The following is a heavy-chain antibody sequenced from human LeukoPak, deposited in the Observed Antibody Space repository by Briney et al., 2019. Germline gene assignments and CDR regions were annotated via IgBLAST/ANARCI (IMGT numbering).Heavy chain of an antibody. CDR2: ISGSGGTT. V-gene: IGHV3-23*01. CDR1: GFTFSNYG. CDR3: AKDYAVGSIDY. Sequence: PGGTLRLSCAASGFTFSNYGMSWVRQAPGKGLEWVSTISGSGGTTFYADSVRGRFTISRDNSKNTVSLQMESLRAEDTALYYCAKDYAVGSIDYWGQGTLVTVSS. J-gene: IGHJ4*02. D-gene: IGHD3-16*01.